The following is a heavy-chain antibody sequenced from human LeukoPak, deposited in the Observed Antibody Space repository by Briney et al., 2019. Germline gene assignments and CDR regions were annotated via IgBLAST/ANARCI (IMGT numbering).Heavy chain of an antibody. D-gene: IGHD3-3*01. Sequence: PSETLSLTCSVSGGSLTRYYWGWVRPSPGEGLEWIGYIYYSGSTAYNPSLKNRVTISVDTSKNQFSLNLTSVTAADTAFYYCARGPTRYYFDYWGQGTVVTVSS. CDR2: IYYSGST. J-gene: IGHJ4*02. CDR1: GGSLTRYY. V-gene: IGHV4-59*01. CDR3: ARGPTRYYFDY.